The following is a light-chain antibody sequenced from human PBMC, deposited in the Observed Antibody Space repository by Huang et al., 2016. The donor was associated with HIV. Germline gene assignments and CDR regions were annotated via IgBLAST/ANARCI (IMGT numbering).Light chain of an antibody. J-gene: IGKJ2*01. CDR3: QQSYSTPPYT. V-gene: IGKV1-39*01. Sequence: DIQMTQSPSSLSASVGDRVTITCRASQSISSYLNWYQQKPGKAPKLLIYAASSLQSEVPARLSGSGSGTDFTLTISSLQPEDFATYYCQQSYSTPPYTFGQGTKLEIK. CDR1: QSISSY. CDR2: AAS.